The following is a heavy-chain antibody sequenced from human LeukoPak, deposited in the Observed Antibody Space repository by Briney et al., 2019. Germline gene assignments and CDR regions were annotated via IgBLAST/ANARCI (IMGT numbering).Heavy chain of an antibody. CDR2: INSDGSST. D-gene: IGHD3-9*01. CDR1: GFTFSSYW. Sequence: GGSLRLSCAASGFTFSSYWMHWVRQAPGKGLVWVSRINSDGSSTSYADSVKGRFTISRDNAKNTLYLQMNSLRAEDTAVYYCARDRPKAYYDILPSGDVWGQGTTVTVSS. V-gene: IGHV3-74*01. CDR3: ARDRPKAYYDILPSGDV. J-gene: IGHJ6*02.